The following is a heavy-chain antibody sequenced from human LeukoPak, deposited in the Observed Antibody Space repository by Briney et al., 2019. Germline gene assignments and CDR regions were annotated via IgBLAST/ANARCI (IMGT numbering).Heavy chain of an antibody. CDR2: IYYGGST. CDR3: ASPPDY. CDR1: GGSISSGGHY. V-gene: IGHV4-31*03. J-gene: IGHJ4*02. Sequence: SQTLSLTCTVSGGSISSGGHYWSWIRQHSGKGLEWIGYIYYGGSTYYNPSLESRVTISVDTSKNQFSLKLNSVTAADTAVYYCASPPDYWGQGTLVAVSS.